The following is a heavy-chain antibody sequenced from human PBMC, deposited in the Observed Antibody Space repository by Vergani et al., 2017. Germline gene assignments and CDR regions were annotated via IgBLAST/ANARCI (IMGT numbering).Heavy chain of an antibody. CDR3: ARSMGFGIENYYYDYMDV. CDR2: IYYSGSP. V-gene: IGHV4-61*10. Sequence: QVQLQESGPGLVKPSETLSLTCTVSGGSVSSGSYYWSWIRQPAGKGLEWIGYIYYSGSPNYNPSLKSRVTISVDTSKNQFSLKLSSVTAADTAVYYCARSMGFGIENYYYDYMDVWGKGTTVTVSS. J-gene: IGHJ6*03. CDR1: GGSVSSGSYY. D-gene: IGHD3-10*01.